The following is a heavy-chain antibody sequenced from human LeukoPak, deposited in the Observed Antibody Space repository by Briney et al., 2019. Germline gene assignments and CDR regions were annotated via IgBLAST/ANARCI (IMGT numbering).Heavy chain of an antibody. CDR3: ARAGGLRIAVAPIDY. J-gene: IGHJ4*02. D-gene: IGHD6-19*01. V-gene: IGHV3-23*01. Sequence: GGSLRLSCVASGITFSNYAVSWVRQAPEKGLDWVSVISGSAHKIRYADSVKGRFTISRDNSKNILFLQMKSLRAEDTAVYYCARAGGLRIAVAPIDYWGQGTLVTVSS. CDR1: GITFSNYA. CDR2: ISGSAHKI.